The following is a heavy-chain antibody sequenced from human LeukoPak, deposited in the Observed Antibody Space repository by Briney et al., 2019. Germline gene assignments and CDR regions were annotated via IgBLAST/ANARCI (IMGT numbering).Heavy chain of an antibody. D-gene: IGHD2-21*02. CDR2: ISSSSSII. V-gene: IGHV3-48*02. Sequence: GGSLRLSCAASGXTFSSYSVNWVRQAPGKGLEWLSYISSSSSIIYYADSVKGRFTISRDNAKNSLYLQMNSLRDEDTAVYYCAKSDTYRFDYWGQGTLVTVSS. J-gene: IGHJ4*02. CDR1: GXTFSSYS. CDR3: AKSDTYRFDY.